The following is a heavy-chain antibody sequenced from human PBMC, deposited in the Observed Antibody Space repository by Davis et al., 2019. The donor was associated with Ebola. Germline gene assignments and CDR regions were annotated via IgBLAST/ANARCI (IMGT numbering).Heavy chain of an antibody. J-gene: IGHJ4*02. Sequence: GGSLRLSCAASGFTFSSYSMNWVRQAPGKGLEWVSYISSSSTIYYADSVKGRFTISRDNAKNSLYLQMNSLRDEDTAVYYCARAFTVTPFDYWGQGTLVTVSS. D-gene: IGHD4-17*01. CDR3: ARAFTVTPFDY. CDR2: ISSSSTI. V-gene: IGHV3-48*02. CDR1: GFTFSSYS.